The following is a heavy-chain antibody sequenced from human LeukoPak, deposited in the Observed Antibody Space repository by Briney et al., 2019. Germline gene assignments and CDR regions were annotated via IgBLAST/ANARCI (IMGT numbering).Heavy chain of an antibody. V-gene: IGHV1-69*13. J-gene: IGHJ1*01. Sequence: EASVKVSCKASGGTFSSYAISWVRQAPGQGLEWMGGIIPIFGTANYAQKFQGRVTITADESTSTAYMELSSLRSEDTAVYYCARDSSEFRSLLFHWGQGTLVTVSS. CDR2: IIPIFGTA. CDR3: ARDSSEFRSLLFH. CDR1: GGTFSSYA. D-gene: IGHD1-14*01.